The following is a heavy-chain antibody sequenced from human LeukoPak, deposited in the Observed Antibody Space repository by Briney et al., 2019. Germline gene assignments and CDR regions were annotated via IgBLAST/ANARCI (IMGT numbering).Heavy chain of an antibody. D-gene: IGHD3-9*01. Sequence: SETLSLTCTVSGGSISSSSYYWCWIRQPPGKGLEWIGSIYYSGRSYYNPSLNSRVTIPVDKSQNQFSLKLSSVTAADTAVYYCARRTIFRPARAFDIWGQGTMVTVST. J-gene: IGHJ3*02. CDR1: GGSISSSSYY. CDR3: ARRTIFRPARAFDI. CDR2: IYYSGRS. V-gene: IGHV4-39*01.